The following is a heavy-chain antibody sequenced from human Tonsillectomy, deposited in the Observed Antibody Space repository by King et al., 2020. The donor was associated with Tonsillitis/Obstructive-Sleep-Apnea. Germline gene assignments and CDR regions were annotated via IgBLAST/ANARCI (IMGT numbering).Heavy chain of an antibody. CDR2: INHSGST. CDR3: ARCRGRWYFDL. D-gene: IGHD3-10*01. V-gene: IGHV4-34*01. CDR1: GGSFSGYY. J-gene: IGHJ2*01. Sequence: VQLQQWGAGLLKPSETLSLTCAVYGGSFSGYYWSWIRQPPGKGLEWIGEINHSGSTNYNPSLKSRVTISVDTSKNQFSLKLSSVTAADTAVYYCARCRGRWYFDLWGRGTLVTVSS.